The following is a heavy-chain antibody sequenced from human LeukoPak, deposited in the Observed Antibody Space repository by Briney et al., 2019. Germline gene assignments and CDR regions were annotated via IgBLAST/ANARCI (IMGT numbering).Heavy chain of an antibody. CDR1: GFTFNNYG. CDR3: AKDRTVGASYWYFDL. D-gene: IGHD1-26*01. Sequence: GGSLRLSCAASGFTFNNYGMHWFRQAPGKGLEWVAVVSFDGSKKFYGDSVKGRFTISRDSSKDTLSLQMNSLRAEDTAVYYCAKDRTVGASYWYFDLWGRGTLVTVSS. J-gene: IGHJ2*01. CDR2: VSFDGSKK. V-gene: IGHV3-30*18.